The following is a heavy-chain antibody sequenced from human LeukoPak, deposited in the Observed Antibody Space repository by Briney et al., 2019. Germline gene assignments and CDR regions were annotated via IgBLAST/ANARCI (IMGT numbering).Heavy chain of an antibody. J-gene: IGHJ6*02. CDR3: ARDLSSKGRRWLQLQYYYYYYGMDV. V-gene: IGHV3-48*01. D-gene: IGHD5-12*01. Sequence: GGSLRLSCAASGFTFSSYSMTWVRQAPGKGLEWVSYISSSSSTIYYADSVKGRFTISRDNAKNSLYLQMNSLRAEDTAVYYCARDLSSKGRRWLQLQYYYYYYGMDVWGQGTTVTVSS. CDR2: ISSSSSTI. CDR1: GFTFSSYS.